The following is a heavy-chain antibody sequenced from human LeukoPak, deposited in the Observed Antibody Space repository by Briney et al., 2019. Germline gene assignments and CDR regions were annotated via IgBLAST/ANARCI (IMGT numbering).Heavy chain of an antibody. Sequence: GGSLRLSCAASGFTFSSFDMHWFRKPTGQGLEWVSTIGTASDTYYPGSVEGRFTLSRDNAKNSLYLQMNSLTAGDTAVYYCARGPPRGKYYYMDVWGKGTTVTVSS. CDR3: ARGPPRGKYYYMDV. V-gene: IGHV3-13*01. CDR2: IGTASDT. J-gene: IGHJ6*03. D-gene: IGHD1-1*01. CDR1: GFTFSSFD.